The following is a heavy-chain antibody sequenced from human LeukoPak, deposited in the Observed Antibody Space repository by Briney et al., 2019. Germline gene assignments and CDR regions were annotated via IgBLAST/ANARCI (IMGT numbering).Heavy chain of an antibody. D-gene: IGHD3-10*01. J-gene: IGHJ6*03. CDR1: GYTFTSYD. CDR3: ARRTGWFGELYHYYYMDV. CDR2: MNPNSGNT. Sequence: ASVKVSCKASGYTFTSYDINWVRQATGQGLEWMGWMNPNSGNTGYAQKFQGRVTMTRNTSISTAYMELSSLRSEDTAVYYCARRTGWFGELYHYYYMDVWGKGTTVTVSS. V-gene: IGHV1-8*01.